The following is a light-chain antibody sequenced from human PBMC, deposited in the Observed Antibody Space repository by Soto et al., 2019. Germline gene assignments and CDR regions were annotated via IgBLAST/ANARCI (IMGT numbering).Light chain of an antibody. Sequence: QSVLTQPASVSGSPGQSITISCTGTSNDVGVYNYVSWYQQPPGVAPKLLIYEVSDRPSGVSDRFSGSKSGNTASLTISGLQAEDEADYYCSPWTRSSTRVFGTGTKVTVL. V-gene: IGLV2-14*01. CDR3: SPWTRSSTRV. J-gene: IGLJ1*01. CDR2: EVS. CDR1: SNDVGVYNY.